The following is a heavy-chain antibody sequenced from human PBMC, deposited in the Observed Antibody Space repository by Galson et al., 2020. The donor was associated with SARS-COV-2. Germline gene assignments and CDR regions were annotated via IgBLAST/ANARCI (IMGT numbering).Heavy chain of an antibody. Sequence: TGGSLRLSCAASGFSFSSYGMHWVRQAPGKGLEWVAVIWYDGSNKYYRDSVKGRFTLSRDNSKNSLYLQMNSLRAEDTAVYYCARDGPREGSGSSNYYYGMDVWGQGTTVTVSS. CDR1: GFSFSSYG. CDR2: IWYDGSNK. V-gene: IGHV3-33*01. J-gene: IGHJ6*02. D-gene: IGHD6-13*01. CDR3: ARDGPREGSGSSNYYYGMDV.